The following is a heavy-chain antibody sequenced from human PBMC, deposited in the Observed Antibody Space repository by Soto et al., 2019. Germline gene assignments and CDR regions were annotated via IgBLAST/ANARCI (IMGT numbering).Heavy chain of an antibody. J-gene: IGHJ4*02. V-gene: IGHV3-30*18. Sequence: PGGSLRLSCAASGFTFSSYGMHWVRQAPGKGLEWVAVISYDGSNKYYADSVKGRFTISRDNSKNTLYLQMNSLRAEDTAVYYCAKDVNGDYGGVVDYWGQGTLVTVSS. D-gene: IGHD4-17*01. CDR3: AKDVNGDYGGVVDY. CDR1: GFTFSSYG. CDR2: ISYDGSNK.